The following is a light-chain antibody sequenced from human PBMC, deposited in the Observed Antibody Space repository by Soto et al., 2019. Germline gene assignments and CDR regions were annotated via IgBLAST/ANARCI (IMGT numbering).Light chain of an antibody. CDR3: QQYYTYPRT. Sequence: AIRMTQSPSSLSASTGDRVTITCRASQGISSYLAWYQQKPGKAPNLLIYTASTLHSGVPLRFSGSGSGTDFTLTISRLQSEDFATYYCQQYYTYPRTFGQGTKVEIK. CDR1: QGISSY. V-gene: IGKV1-8*01. J-gene: IGKJ1*01. CDR2: TAS.